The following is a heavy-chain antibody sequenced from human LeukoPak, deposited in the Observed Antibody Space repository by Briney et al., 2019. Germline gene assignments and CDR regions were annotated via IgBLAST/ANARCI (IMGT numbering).Heavy chain of an antibody. CDR1: GYTLTELS. V-gene: IGHV1-24*01. J-gene: IGHJ6*04. CDR2: FDPEDGET. Sequence: ASVKVSCKVSGYTLTELSMHWVRQAPGKGLEWMGGFDPEDGETIYAQKFQGRVTMTEDTSTDTAYMELSSLRSEDTAVYYCATGESSGVYYYYGMDAWGKGTTVTVSS. D-gene: IGHD6-19*01. CDR3: ATGESSGVYYYYGMDA.